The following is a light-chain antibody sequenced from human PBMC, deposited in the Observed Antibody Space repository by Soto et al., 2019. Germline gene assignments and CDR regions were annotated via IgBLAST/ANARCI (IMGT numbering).Light chain of an antibody. CDR3: SSYTSSSTLV. CDR2: EVN. V-gene: IGLV2-8*01. CDR1: SSDVGGYNY. Sequence: VLTQPPSASGSPGQSVAISCTGTSSDVGGYNYVSWYQQHPGKAPKLMIYEVNKRPSGVPDRFSGSKSGNTASLTVSGLQAEDEADYYCSSYTSSSTLVFGTGTKVTVL. J-gene: IGLJ1*01.